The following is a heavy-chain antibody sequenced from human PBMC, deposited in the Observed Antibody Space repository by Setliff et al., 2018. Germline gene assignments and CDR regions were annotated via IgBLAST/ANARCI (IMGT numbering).Heavy chain of an antibody. CDR1: GFTFSTYY. V-gene: IGHV3-30*02. Sequence: GSLRLSCAASGFTFSTYYMHWVRQPPGKGLEWVAFVHYDGVNKHYRDSVKGRLTISRDNSKNTLYLQMNSLRPDDTAVYYCARAHSSTLSVHDYWGQGTLVTVSS. D-gene: IGHD2-2*01. CDR3: ARAHSSTLSVHDY. CDR2: VHYDGVNK. J-gene: IGHJ4*02.